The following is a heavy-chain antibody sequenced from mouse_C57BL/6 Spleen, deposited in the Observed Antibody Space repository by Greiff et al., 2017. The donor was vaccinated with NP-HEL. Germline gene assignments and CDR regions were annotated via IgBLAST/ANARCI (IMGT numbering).Heavy chain of an antibody. V-gene: IGHV1-82*01. CDR2: IYPGDGDT. Sequence: QVQLQQSGPELVKPGASEKISCKASGYAFSSSWMNWVKQRPGKGLEWIGRIYPGDGDTNYNGKFKGKATLTADKSSSTAYMQLSSLTSEDSAVYFCARGIGSRAAMDYWGQGTSVTVSS. CDR1: GYAFSSSW. D-gene: IGHD1-1*01. CDR3: ARGIGSRAAMDY. J-gene: IGHJ4*01.